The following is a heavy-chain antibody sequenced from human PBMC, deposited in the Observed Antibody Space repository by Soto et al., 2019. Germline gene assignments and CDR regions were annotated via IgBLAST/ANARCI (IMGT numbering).Heavy chain of an antibody. CDR3: VKVSSFASGRGNFYAMDV. CDR2: IGWDPSKI. Sequence: PGMSLRLSFAASGFTFRDYAMHWVRLAPGKGLEWVSSIGWDPSKIAYADSVRGRFSISRDNAKNSLFLDMKNLRREDTALYYCVKVSSFASGRGNFYAMDVWGQGTTVTVSS. J-gene: IGHJ6*02. V-gene: IGHV3-9*01. CDR1: GFTFRDYA. D-gene: IGHD2-21*01.